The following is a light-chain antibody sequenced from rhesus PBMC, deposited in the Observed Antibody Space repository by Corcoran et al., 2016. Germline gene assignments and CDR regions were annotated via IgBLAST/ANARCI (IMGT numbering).Light chain of an antibody. CDR3: QHYYSPPFT. CDR1: QGKTND. J-gene: IGKJ3*01. V-gene: IGKV1-21*01. CDR2: EAT. Sequence: DIQMTQSPSSLSASVGDRVTITCRASQGKTNDLAWYQQKTGKTPKLLIYEATSLQSGIPSRFSGCGSGTDFTLPISSLPSEDFATYYCQHYYSPPFTFGPGAKLDIK.